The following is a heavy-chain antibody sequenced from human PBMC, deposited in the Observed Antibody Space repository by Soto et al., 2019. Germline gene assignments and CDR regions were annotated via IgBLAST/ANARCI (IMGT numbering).Heavy chain of an antibody. CDR3: ATSPQLRFLAH. V-gene: IGHV1-24*01. CDR1: GYTLTELS. Sequence: GASVKVSCKVSGYTLTELSMHWVRQAPLKGREWMGGFDPEDGETIYAQKFQGRVTMTEDTSTDTAYMELSSLRSEDTAVYYCATSPQLRFLAHWGQGTQVTVSS. CDR2: FDPEDGET. D-gene: IGHD3-3*01. J-gene: IGHJ4*02.